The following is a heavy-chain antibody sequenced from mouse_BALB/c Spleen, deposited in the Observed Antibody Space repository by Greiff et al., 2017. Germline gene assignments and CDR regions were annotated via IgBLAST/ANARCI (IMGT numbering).Heavy chain of an antibody. CDR2: IDPENGDT. J-gene: IGHJ2*01. D-gene: IGHD2-10*01. V-gene: IGHV14-4*02. CDR3: NAPAYYGNPYYFDY. CDR1: GYTFTSYD. Sequence: VQLQQSGAELVKPGASVKLSCKASGYTFTSYDINWVRQRPEQGLEWIGWIDPENGDTEYAPKFQGKATMTADTSSNTAYLQLSSLTSEDTAVYYCNAPAYYGNPYYFDYWGQGTTLTVSS.